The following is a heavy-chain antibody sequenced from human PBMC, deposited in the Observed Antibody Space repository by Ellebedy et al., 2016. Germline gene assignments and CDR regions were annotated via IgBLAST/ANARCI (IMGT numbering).Heavy chain of an antibody. CDR1: GYTFTTFS. CDR3: AKTSGWGYGEN. J-gene: IGHJ4*02. D-gene: IGHD3-10*01. CDR2: VNPFSGNT. V-gene: IGHV1-18*04. Sequence: ASVKVPCXASGYTFTTFSITWVRQVPGQGLEWMGFVNPFSGNTKFAQKFQGRVSMTTDSSTHTAYMDLRSLRSDDTAMYYCAKTSGWGYGENWGQGTLVTVSS.